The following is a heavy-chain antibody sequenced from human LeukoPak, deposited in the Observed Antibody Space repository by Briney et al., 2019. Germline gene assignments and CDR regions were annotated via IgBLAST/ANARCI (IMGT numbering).Heavy chain of an antibody. V-gene: IGHV3-23*01. CDR3: ARERQLALDY. D-gene: IGHD1-1*01. J-gene: IGHJ4*02. CDR2: ISASGLVT. CDR1: GFIFNNYA. Sequence: GGSLRLSCAASGFIFNNYAMNWIRQAPGKGLEWVSGISASGLVTYYADSVKGRFTISRDNAKNSLYLQMNSLRAEDTALYYCARERQLALDYWGQGTLVTVSS.